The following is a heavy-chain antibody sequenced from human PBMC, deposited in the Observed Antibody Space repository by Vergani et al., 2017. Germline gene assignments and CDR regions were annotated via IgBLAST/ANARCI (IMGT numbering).Heavy chain of an antibody. CDR2: IIPIFGTA. CDR3: ARRAYCGGDCYPRDDAFDI. V-gene: IGHV1-69*18. Sequence: QVQLVQSGAEVKKPGSSVKVSCKASGGTFSSYAISWVRQAPGQGLEWMGRIIPIFGTANYAQKFQGRVTITADESTSTAYMELSSLRSEDTAVYHCARRAYCGGDCYPRDDAFDIWGQGTMVTVSS. J-gene: IGHJ3*02. D-gene: IGHD2-21*02. CDR1: GGTFSSYA.